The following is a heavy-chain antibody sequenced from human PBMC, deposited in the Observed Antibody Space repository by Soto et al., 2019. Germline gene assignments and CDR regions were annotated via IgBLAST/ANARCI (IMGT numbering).Heavy chain of an antibody. D-gene: IGHD1-1*01. J-gene: IGHJ4*02. CDR3: VRDYNDGIGRHDY. V-gene: IGHV3-30-3*01. Sequence: QVQLEESGGAVVQPGRSLRLSCAASGFAFSSYAMQWVRQAPGKGLEWVAGISYDGSNKHYADSVKGRYTISRDNSKTTLFLQMNSLSTEDTAVYYCVRDYNDGIGRHDYWGQGTPVTVSS. CDR2: ISYDGSNK. CDR1: GFAFSSYA.